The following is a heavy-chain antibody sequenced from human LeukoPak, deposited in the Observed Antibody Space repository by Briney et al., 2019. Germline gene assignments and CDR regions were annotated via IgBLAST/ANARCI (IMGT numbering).Heavy chain of an antibody. CDR3: ARTIAAAGLDYFDL. CDR1: GFTVSSNY. J-gene: IGHJ4*01. Sequence: GRSLRLSCAASGFTVSSNYMSWVRQAPVRGLEWVSIIYRDGSTYYADSVKGRFTISRDNSKNTLYLQVNSLRADDTALYYCARTIAAAGLDYFDLWGHGTLVTVSS. CDR2: IYRDGST. D-gene: IGHD6-13*01. V-gene: IGHV3-53*01.